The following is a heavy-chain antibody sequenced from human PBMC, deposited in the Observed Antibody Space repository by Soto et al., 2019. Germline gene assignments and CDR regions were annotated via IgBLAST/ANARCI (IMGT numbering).Heavy chain of an antibody. CDR3: AREPEPGDY. CDR2: ISYDGSNK. D-gene: IGHD3-10*01. J-gene: IGHJ4*02. CDR1: GFTFSSYA. V-gene: IGHV3-30-3*01. Sequence: GGSLRLSCAASGFTFSSYAMHGVRQAPGKGLEWVAVISYDGSNKYYADSVKGRFTISRDNSKNTLYLQMNSLRAEDTAVYYCAREPEPGDYWGQGTLVTVSS.